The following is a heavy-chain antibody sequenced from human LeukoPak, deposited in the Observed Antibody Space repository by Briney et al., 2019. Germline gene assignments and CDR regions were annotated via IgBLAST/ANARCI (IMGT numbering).Heavy chain of an antibody. Sequence: PGGSLRLSCAASGFTFSSYAMSWVRQAPGKGLEWVSAISGSGGSTYYADSVKGRFTISRDNSKNTLYLQMNSLRAEDTAVYYCAKDRYDFWSGYHDAFDIWGQGTMVTVSS. V-gene: IGHV3-23*01. CDR1: GFTFSSYA. D-gene: IGHD3-3*01. J-gene: IGHJ3*02. CDR3: AKDRYDFWSGYHDAFDI. CDR2: ISGSGGST.